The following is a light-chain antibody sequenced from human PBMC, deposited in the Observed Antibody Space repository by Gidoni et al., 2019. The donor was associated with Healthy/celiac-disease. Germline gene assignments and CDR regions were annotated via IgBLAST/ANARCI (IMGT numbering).Light chain of an antibody. J-gene: IGLJ2*01. CDR2: EVS. V-gene: IGLV2-8*01. CDR1: SSDGGGYNY. CDR3: SSYAGSNMVV. Sequence: QSALTHPPSASRSPGQSVPISCTGTSSDGGGYNYVSWYQQHPGKAPKLMIYEVSKRPSGVPDRFSGSKSGNTASLTVSGLQAEEEADYYGSSYAGSNMVVFGGGTKLTVL.